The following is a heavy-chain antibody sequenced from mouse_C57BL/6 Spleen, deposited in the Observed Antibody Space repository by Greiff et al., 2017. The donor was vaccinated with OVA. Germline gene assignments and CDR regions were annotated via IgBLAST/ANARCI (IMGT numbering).Heavy chain of an antibody. D-gene: IGHD4-1*01. CDR3: ARGTGTTRAMDY. V-gene: IGHV5-4*01. CDR1: GFTFSSYA. CDR2: ISDGGSYT. J-gene: IGHJ4*01. Sequence: EVQRVESGGGLVKPGGSLKLSCAASGFTFSSYAMSWVRQTPEKRLEWVATISDGGSYTYYPDNVKGRFTISRDNAKNNLYLQMSHLKSEDTAMYDCARGTGTTRAMDYWGQGTSVTVSS.